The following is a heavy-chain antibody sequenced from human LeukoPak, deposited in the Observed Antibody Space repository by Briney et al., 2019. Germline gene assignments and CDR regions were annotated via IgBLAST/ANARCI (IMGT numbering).Heavy chain of an antibody. J-gene: IGHJ4*02. CDR3: ATTSGH. CDR2: INHSRIT. CDR1: GAPFSGYW. V-gene: IGHV4-34*01. Sequence: PSETLSLTCAVYGAPFSGYWWYWIRQPPGKGLEWIGEINHSRITNYNPSLKSQVSISVDTSKNQFSLKLSSVTAADTAVYYCATTSGHWGQGTLVTVSS.